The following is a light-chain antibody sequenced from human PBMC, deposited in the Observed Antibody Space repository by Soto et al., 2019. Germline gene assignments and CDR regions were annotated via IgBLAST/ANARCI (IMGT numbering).Light chain of an antibody. V-gene: IGKV3-20*01. Sequence: IVLAHAPGTQSFSPVERATFSCRASKSGSSNYVAWYQQTPGQAPRLLIYGAFKRATGLPDRFSGSGSGTDFALEISRVETDDVGIYYCMQSTQLPPTFGQGTRLEIK. J-gene: IGKJ5*01. CDR1: KSGSSNY. CDR3: MQSTQLPPT. CDR2: GAF.